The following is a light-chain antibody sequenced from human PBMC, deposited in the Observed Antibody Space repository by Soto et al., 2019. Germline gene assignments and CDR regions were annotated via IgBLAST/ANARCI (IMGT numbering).Light chain of an antibody. CDR2: EGS. CDR3: SSSASSSAVV. V-gene: IGLV2-23*01. CDR1: SSDVGNYNL. J-gene: IGLJ2*01. Sequence: QSALTQPASVSGSPGQSITISYTGTSSDVGNYNLVSWYQQHPGKAPKLMIYEGSKRPSGVSNRFSVSKSGNTASLTISGLQAEDEADYYCSSSASSSAVVFGGGTKLTVL.